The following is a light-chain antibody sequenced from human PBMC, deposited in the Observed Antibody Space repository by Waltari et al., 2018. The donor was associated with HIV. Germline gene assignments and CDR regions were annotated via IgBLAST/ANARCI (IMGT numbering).Light chain of an antibody. CDR3: SSYAGSYIWV. Sequence: QSALTQPRSVSGSPGQSVTIPCTGTSNAADDHGLASWYQQHPGKAPRLLLFDVISRPSGVPDRFSGSKSGSTASLTISGLQAEDEADYYCSSYAGSYIWVFGGGTKLTVL. V-gene: IGLV2-11*01. CDR1: SNAADDHGL. CDR2: DVI. J-gene: IGLJ3*02.